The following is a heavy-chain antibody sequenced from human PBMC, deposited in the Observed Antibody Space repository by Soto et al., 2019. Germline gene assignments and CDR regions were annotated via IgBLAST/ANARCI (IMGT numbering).Heavy chain of an antibody. V-gene: IGHV1-69*06. J-gene: IGHJ5*02. CDR2: IIPIFGTA. D-gene: IGHD3-22*01. CDR1: GGTFSSYA. Sequence: SVKVSCKASGGTFSSYAISWVRQAPGQGLEWMGGIIPIFGTANYAQKFQGRVTITADKSTGTAYMELSSLRSEDTAVYYCARAFYYYDISRHPPNCFDPWGPGTLLTVSS. CDR3: ARAFYYYDISRHPPNCFDP.